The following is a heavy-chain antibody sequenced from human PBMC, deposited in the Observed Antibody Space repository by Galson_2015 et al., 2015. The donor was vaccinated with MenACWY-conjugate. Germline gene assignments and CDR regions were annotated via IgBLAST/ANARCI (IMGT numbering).Heavy chain of an antibody. CDR2: IETTRTYK. Sequence: SLRLSCAASGSIFSRYDMTWVRQAPGKGLEWVSIIETTRTYKYYVESVKGRFTISRDNSKNTLYLQLNSLRGDDTAVYYCAKTDYGGNPLIFDFWGQGTLVTVSS. CDR3: AKTDYGGNPLIFDF. J-gene: IGHJ4*02. CDR1: GSIFSRYD. D-gene: IGHD4-23*01. V-gene: IGHV3-23*05.